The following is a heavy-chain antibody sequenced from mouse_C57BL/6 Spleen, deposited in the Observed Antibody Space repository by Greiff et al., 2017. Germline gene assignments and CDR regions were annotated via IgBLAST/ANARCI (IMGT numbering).Heavy chain of an antibody. Sequence: EVKLLQSEAGLVQPGSSVKLSCTASGFTFRDYYMAWVRQVPEQGLEWVANINSDGSSTNYLDTLKSHSTITGDKSSNTVYMQMSSLKSEDSATYYCARLSSWDGLAYWGQGTLVTVSS. D-gene: IGHD4-1*01. CDR2: INSDGSST. CDR3: ARLSSWDGLAY. J-gene: IGHJ3*01. CDR1: GFTFRDYY. V-gene: IGHV5-16*01.